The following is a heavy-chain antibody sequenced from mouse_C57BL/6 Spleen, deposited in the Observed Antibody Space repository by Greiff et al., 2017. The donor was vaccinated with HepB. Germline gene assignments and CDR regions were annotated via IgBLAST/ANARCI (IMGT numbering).Heavy chain of an antibody. CDR3: ARSVYHGSFDY. Sequence: QVQLQQPGAELVKPGASVKMSCKASGYTFTSYWITWVKQRPGQGLEWIGDIYPGSGSTNYNEKFKSKATLTADTSSSTAYMQLSSLTSEDSAVYYCARSVYHGSFDYWGQGTTLTVSS. CDR2: IYPGSGST. CDR1: GYTFTSYW. V-gene: IGHV1-55*01. J-gene: IGHJ2*01. D-gene: IGHD1-1*01.